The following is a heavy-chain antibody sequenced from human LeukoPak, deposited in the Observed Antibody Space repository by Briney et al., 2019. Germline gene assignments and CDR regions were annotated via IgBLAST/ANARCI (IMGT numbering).Heavy chain of an antibody. CDR2: MNPNSGNT. Sequence: VASVKVSCKASGYTFTSYDINWVRQATGQGLEWMGWMNPNSGNTGYAQKFQGRVTITRNTSISTPYMELSSLRSEDTAVYYCARGGEEPPQQLVSDYWGQGTLVTVSS. CDR3: ARGGEEPPQQLVSDY. J-gene: IGHJ4*02. D-gene: IGHD6-13*01. CDR1: GYTFTSYD. V-gene: IGHV1-8*03.